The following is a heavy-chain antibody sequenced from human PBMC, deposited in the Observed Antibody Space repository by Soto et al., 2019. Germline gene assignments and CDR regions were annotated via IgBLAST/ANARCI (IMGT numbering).Heavy chain of an antibody. D-gene: IGHD3-3*01. CDR3: AKDQAIFGVIDY. CDR2: ISGSGGST. J-gene: IGHJ4*02. Sequence: EVQLLESGGGLVQPGGSLRLSCAASGFTFSSYALSWVRQAPGKGLEWVSAISGSGGSTYYADSVKGRFTISRDNSKNTLYLQMNSLIAEDTAVYYCAKDQAIFGVIDYWGQGTLVTVSS. V-gene: IGHV3-23*01. CDR1: GFTFSSYA.